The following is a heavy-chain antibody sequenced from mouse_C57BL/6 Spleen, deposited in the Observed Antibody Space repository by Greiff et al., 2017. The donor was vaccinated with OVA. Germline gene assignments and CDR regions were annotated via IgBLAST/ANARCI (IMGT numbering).Heavy chain of an antibody. J-gene: IGHJ3*01. CDR1: GYTFTSYW. V-gene: IGHV1-72*01. CDR3: ARGEIGYYPAWFAY. D-gene: IGHD2-3*01. Sequence: VKLMESGAELVKPGASVKLSCKASGYTFTSYWMHWVKQRPGRGLEWIGRIDPNSGGTKYNEKFKSKATLTVDKPSSTAYMQLSSLTSEDSAVYYCARGEIGYYPAWFAYWGQGTLVTVSA. CDR2: IDPNSGGT.